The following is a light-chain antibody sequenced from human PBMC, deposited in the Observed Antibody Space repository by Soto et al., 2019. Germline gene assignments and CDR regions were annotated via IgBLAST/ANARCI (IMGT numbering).Light chain of an antibody. Sequence: QSVLAQPPSASGTPGQSVTISCTGTSSDIGYYKYVSWYQQHPGRAPKLIIYEVIKRPSGVPDRFSGSKSGNTASLTVSGLQAEDEADYYCSSYAGSNLGVFGTGTKVT. CDR3: SSYAGSNLGV. CDR2: EVI. CDR1: SSDIGYYKY. J-gene: IGLJ1*01. V-gene: IGLV2-8*01.